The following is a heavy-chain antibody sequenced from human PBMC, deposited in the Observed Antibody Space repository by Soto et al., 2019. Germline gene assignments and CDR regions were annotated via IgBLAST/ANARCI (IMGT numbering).Heavy chain of an antibody. Sequence: QVQLQESGPGLVKPSQTLSLTCTVSGASISSGDYYWSWIRQSPGKVLEWIGYIYYNGYTYYNLYAKNRVTISVDTPQNQFSLKVNSVTAADTAVYYCARVTMVRGVPSYGMDVWGQGTTVTVSS. V-gene: IGHV4-30-4*01. J-gene: IGHJ6*02. D-gene: IGHD3-10*01. CDR1: GASISSGDYY. CDR3: ARVTMVRGVPSYGMDV. CDR2: IYYNGYT.